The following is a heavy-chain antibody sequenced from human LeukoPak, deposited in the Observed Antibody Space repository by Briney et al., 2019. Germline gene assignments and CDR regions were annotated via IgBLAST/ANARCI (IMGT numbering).Heavy chain of an antibody. Sequence: GGSLRLSCAASGFTFSSYAMHWVRQAPGKGLEWVAVIAYDGSNKYYADSVKGRFTISRDNSRNTLYLQMDSLRAEDTAVYDCAREKLANYYFDYWGQGTLVTVSS. D-gene: IGHD4-23*01. CDR2: IAYDGSNK. CDR3: AREKLANYYFDY. V-gene: IGHV3-30-3*01. J-gene: IGHJ4*02. CDR1: GFTFSSYA.